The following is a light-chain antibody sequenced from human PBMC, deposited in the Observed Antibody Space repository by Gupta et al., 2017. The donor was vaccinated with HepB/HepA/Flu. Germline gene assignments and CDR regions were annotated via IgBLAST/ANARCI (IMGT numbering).Light chain of an antibody. CDR3: QQSYSTPVT. V-gene: IGKV1-39*01. CDR2: AAS. CDR1: QSIGKY. Sequence: DIQMTQSPSPLSASVGDRVTITCRTSQSIGKYLHWYQQKTGKAPKALIRAASTLQSGVPSRFSGSGSGTDFTLTISRLQPEDFGTYYCQQSYSTPVTFGGGTRVEIK. J-gene: IGKJ4*01.